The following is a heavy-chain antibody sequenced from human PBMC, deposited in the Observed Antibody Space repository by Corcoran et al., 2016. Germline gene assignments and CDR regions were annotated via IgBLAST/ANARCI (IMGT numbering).Heavy chain of an antibody. CDR3: ARGTGDDYVWGSYLMYYFDY. Sequence: QVQLQESVPVLVKPSETLSLTCTVSGYSISSGYYWGWIRQPPGKGLEWIGSIYHSGGTYYNPSLKSRVTISVDTSKNQFSLKLSSVTAADTAVYYCARGTGDDYVWGSYLMYYFDYWGQGTLVTVSS. D-gene: IGHD3-16*02. J-gene: IGHJ4*02. V-gene: IGHV4-38-2*02. CDR1: GYSISSGYY. CDR2: IYHSGGT.